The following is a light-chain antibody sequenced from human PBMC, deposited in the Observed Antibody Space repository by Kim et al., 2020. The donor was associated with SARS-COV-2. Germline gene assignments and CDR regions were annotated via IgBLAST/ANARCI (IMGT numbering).Light chain of an antibody. CDR3: LLSYSGSWV. CDR1: TGPVTSGHY. V-gene: IGLV7-46*01. CDR2: ETS. Sequence: PGWTVTLPWASSTGPVTSGHYPYWFEQKPGLAPTKLIFETSNRRSWTPARFSGALLGGKAALPLSGGQPEDEADYYCLLSYSGSWVFGGGTQLTVL. J-gene: IGLJ3*02.